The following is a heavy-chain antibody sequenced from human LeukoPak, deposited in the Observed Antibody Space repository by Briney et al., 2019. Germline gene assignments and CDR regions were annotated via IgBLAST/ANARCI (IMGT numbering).Heavy chain of an antibody. D-gene: IGHD1-26*01. CDR1: GFTFSDYG. CDR3: ARGSGSYGGDAFDI. J-gene: IGHJ3*02. Sequence: GGSLRLSCAASGFTFSDYGMSWVRQAPGKGLEWVSYISSSSSTIYYADSVKGRFTISRDNAKNSLYLQMNSLRAEDTAVYYCARGSGSYGGDAFDIWGQGTMVTVSS. CDR2: ISSSSSTI. V-gene: IGHV3-48*01.